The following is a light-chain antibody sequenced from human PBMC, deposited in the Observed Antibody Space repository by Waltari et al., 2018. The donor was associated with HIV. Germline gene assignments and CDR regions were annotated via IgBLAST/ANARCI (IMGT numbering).Light chain of an antibody. CDR2: GTT. V-gene: IGKV1-39*01. CDR3: QQSFSIPLT. J-gene: IGKJ4*01. CDR1: QSIRSY. Sequence: DLQLTQSASSLSASVGDRGTITFRASQSIRSYLNWYQQKPGKAPKLLIYGTTSLQSGVPSRFSGSGFGTDFTLTVSSLQPEDSATYYCQQSFSIPLTFGGGTKVEIK.